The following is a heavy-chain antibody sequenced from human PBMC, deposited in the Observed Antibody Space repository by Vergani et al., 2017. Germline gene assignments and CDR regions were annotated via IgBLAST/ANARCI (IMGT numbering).Heavy chain of an antibody. V-gene: IGHV1-69*01. Sequence: QVQLVQSGAEVKKPGSSVKVSCKASGGTFSSYAISWVRQDPGQGLEWMGGIIPIFGTANYAQKFQGRVTITADESTSTAYMELSSLRSEDTAVYYCARDDCSSTSCQGGYYYMDVWGKGTTVTVSS. J-gene: IGHJ6*03. CDR3: ARDDCSSTSCQGGYYYMDV. CDR2: IIPIFGTA. CDR1: GGTFSSYA. D-gene: IGHD2-2*01.